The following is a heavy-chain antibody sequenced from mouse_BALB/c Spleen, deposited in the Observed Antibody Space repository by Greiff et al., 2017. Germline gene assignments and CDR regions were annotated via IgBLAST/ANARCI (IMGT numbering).Heavy chain of an antibody. D-gene: IGHD1-2*01. J-gene: IGHJ3*01. CDR3: ARGVLRPL. CDR1: GYSITSGYY. V-gene: IGHV3-6*02. CDR2: ISYDGSN. Sequence: EVKLQESGPGLVKPSQSLSLTCSVTGYSITSGYYWNWIRQFPGNKLEWMGYISYDGSNNYNPSLKNRISITRDTSKNQFFLKLNSVTTEDTATYYCARGVLRPLWGQGTLVTVSA.